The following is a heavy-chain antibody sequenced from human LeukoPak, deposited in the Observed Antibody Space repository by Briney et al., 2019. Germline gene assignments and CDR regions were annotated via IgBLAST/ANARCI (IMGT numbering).Heavy chain of an antibody. CDR2: ISSSGSTI. CDR3: ARAYYDSSGPSFYYYYYMDV. J-gene: IGHJ6*03. CDR1: GFTFSDYY. D-gene: IGHD3-22*01. V-gene: IGHV3-11*04. Sequence: PGGSLRLSCAASGFTFSDYYMSWIRQAPGKGLEWVSYISSSGSTIYYADSVKGRFTISRDNAKNSLYLQMNSLRAEDTAVYYCARAYYDSSGPSFYYYYYMDVWGKGTTVTVSS.